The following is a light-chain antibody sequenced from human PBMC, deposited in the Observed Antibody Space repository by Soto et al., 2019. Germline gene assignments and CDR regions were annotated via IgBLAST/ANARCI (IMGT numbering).Light chain of an antibody. CDR2: VAS. J-gene: IGKJ3*01. CDR3: QQANSFHFT. CDR1: PIINKL. Sequence: DIQMTQSPSSVSAYVGDRVNITCRASPIINKLLAWYQQKPGKAPTLLIYVASTLQSGVPSRFRGSGSGTDFTLTISSLQPEDFAKYNFQQANSFHFTFGPGTKVDI. V-gene: IGKV1-12*02.